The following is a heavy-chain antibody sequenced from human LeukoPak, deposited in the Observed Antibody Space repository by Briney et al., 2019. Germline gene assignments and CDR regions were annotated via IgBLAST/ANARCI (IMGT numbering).Heavy chain of an antibody. V-gene: IGHV1-69*05. CDR1: GGTFSSYA. J-gene: IGHJ4*02. D-gene: IGHD1-26*01. CDR3: AREGIVGATTLGY. CDR2: IIPIFGTA. Sequence: SVKVSCKASGGTFSSYAISWVRQAPGQGLEWMGRIIPIFGTANYAQKFQGRVTTTTDESTSTAYMELSSLRSEHTAVYYCAREGIVGATTLGYWGQGTLVTVSS.